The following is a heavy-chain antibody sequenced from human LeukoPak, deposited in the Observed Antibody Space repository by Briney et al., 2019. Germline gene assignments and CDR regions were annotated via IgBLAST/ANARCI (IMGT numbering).Heavy chain of an antibody. J-gene: IGHJ3*02. CDR1: GGSISSSSYY. CDR3: ASNPAAISDAFDI. CDR2: IYYSGST. V-gene: IGHV4-39*01. D-gene: IGHD2-2*01. Sequence: SETLSLTCTVSGGSISSSSYYWGWIRQPPGKRLEWIGSIYYSGSTYYNPSLKSRVTISVDTSKNQFSLKLSSVTAADTAVYYCASNPAAISDAFDIWGQGTMVTVSS.